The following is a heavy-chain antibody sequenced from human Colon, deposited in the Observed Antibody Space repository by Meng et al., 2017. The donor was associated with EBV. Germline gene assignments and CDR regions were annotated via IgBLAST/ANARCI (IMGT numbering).Heavy chain of an antibody. D-gene: IGHD2-21*01. V-gene: IGHV4-30-4*01. CDR2: IHHSGSA. CDR3: ASFDHIPRRNYFDY. J-gene: IGHJ4*02. Sequence: VQLQDPCPGLAEPSQPLSLPCTVAGGSMSSGNYYWSWLRQPPGKGREWIWYIHHSGSAYYNPSLKRRVSISVDTSKSQFSLNLNSMTAADTAVYYCASFDHIPRRNYFDYWGQGTLVTVSS. CDR1: GGSMSSGNYY.